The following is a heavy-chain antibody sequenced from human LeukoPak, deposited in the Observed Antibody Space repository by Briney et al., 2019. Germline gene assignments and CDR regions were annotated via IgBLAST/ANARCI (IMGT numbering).Heavy chain of an antibody. D-gene: IGHD1-7*01. Sequence: GASVKVSCKTSGFTFTGYYVHWVRQAPGQGLEWMGWINLNSGGTTYAQNFQGRVTMTRDTSISTAYMELSSLRSEDTAVYYCARDYDRYNWNYGAFDIWGQGTMVTVSS. CDR1: GFTFTGYY. CDR2: INLNSGGT. V-gene: IGHV1-2*02. CDR3: ARDYDRYNWNYGAFDI. J-gene: IGHJ3*02.